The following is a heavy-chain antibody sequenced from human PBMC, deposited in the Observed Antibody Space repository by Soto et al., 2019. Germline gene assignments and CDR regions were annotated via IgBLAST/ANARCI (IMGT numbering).Heavy chain of an antibody. V-gene: IGHV3-7*01. J-gene: IGHJ4*02. CDR3: ARDYCGGDCQLDY. D-gene: IGHD2-21*02. CDR1: GFTFSAYW. CDR2: IKQDESEE. Sequence: GGSLRLSCAASGFTFSAYWRSWVRQAPGRGLEWVANIKQDESEEYYVDSVKGRFTISRDNAKNSLYLQMNGLRAEDTAVYYCARDYCGGDCQLDYWGQGTLVTVSS.